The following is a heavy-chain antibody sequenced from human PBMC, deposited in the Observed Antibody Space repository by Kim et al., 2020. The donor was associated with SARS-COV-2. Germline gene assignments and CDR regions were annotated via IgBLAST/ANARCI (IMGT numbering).Heavy chain of an antibody. CDR1: GFTFSSYA. D-gene: IGHD6-13*01. CDR3: AKATDHSSSWPNWFDP. CDR2: IYSGGSST. V-gene: IGHV3-23*03. J-gene: IGHJ5*01. Sequence: GGSLRLSCAASGFTFSSYAMSWVRQAPGKGLEWVSVIYSGGSSTYYADSVKGRFTISRDNSKKTLYLQMNSLRAEDTAVYYCAKATDHSSSWPNWFDPWGQGTLVTVSS.